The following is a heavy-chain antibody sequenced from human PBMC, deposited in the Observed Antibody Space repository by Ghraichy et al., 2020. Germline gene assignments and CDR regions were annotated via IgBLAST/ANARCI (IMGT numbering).Heavy chain of an antibody. CDR1: GFTFSSYA. CDR3: AKDCLGSSSCPPGDH. J-gene: IGHJ4*02. Sequence: GGSLRLSCAASGFTFSSYAMSWVRQAPGKGLEWVSVMSGDRGSTYYADSVKGRFTVSRDNSKNTLYLQMNSLRAEDTAVDYCAKDCLGSSSCPPGDHLGQGALVTVAS. D-gene: IGHD6-13*01. CDR2: MSGDRGST. V-gene: IGHV3-23*01.